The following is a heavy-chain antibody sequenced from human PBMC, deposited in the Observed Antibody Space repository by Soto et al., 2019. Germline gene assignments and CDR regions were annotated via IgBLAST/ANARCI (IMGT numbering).Heavy chain of an antibody. Sequence: QVQLVQSGAEVKKPGASVKVSCKASGYTFTSYGISWVRQAPGQGLEWMGWISADNGNTNYAQKLQGRVTMTTDTATSTAYMELRSLRSDDTAVYYCARGSRDYVWGSYRPYGMDVWGQGTTVTVSS. V-gene: IGHV1-18*01. CDR2: ISADNGNT. CDR1: GYTFTSYG. CDR3: ARGSRDYVWGSYRPYGMDV. J-gene: IGHJ6*02. D-gene: IGHD3-16*02.